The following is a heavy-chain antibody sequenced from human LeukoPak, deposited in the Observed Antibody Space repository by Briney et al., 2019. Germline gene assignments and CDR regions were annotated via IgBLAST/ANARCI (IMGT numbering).Heavy chain of an antibody. CDR1: GGSFSGYY. D-gene: IGHD6-13*01. CDR2: INHSGST. J-gene: IGHJ6*03. CDR3: ARGPQLVGYYYMDV. V-gene: IGHV4-34*01. Sequence: SETLSLTCAVYGGSFSGYYWSWIRQPPGKGLEWIGEINHSGSTNYNPSLKSRVTISVDTSKNQFSLQLNSVTPEDTAVYYCARGPQLVGYYYMDVWGKGTTVTVSS.